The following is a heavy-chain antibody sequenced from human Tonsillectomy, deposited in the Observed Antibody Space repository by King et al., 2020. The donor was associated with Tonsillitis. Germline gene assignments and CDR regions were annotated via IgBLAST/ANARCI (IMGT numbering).Heavy chain of an antibody. J-gene: IGHJ4*02. CDR1: GGSISSNNYY. Sequence: VQLQESGPGLVKPSETLSLTCTVSGGSISSNNYYWGWIRQPPGKGLEWIGSIYYSGSTYYNPSLKSRVTISVDTSKNQFSLRLSSVTAADTAVYYCARHTFDYLWGIYRYFDFWGQGTLVTVSS. D-gene: IGHD3-16*02. V-gene: IGHV4-39*01. CDR2: IYYSGST. CDR3: ARHTFDYLWGIYRYFDF.